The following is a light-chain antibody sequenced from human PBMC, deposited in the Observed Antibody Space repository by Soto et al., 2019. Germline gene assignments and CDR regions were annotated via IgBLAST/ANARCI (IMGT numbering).Light chain of an antibody. V-gene: IGKV1-39*01. CDR2: AAS. CDR1: QSISSY. J-gene: IGKJ5*01. Sequence: DIQMTQSPSSLSASVGDRVTITCRASQSISSYLNWYQQKPGKAPKLLLYAASSLQSGVPSRFSGSGSGTDFTITITSLQPEDFATYYCQQSYSTPNTFGQGTRRESK. CDR3: QQSYSTPNT.